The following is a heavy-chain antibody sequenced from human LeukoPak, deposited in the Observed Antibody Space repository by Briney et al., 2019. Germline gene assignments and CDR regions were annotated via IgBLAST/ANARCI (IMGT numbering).Heavy chain of an antibody. D-gene: IGHD5-18*01. V-gene: IGHV1-2*02. J-gene: IGHJ4*02. Sequence: ASVKVSCKASGYTFTGYYMHWVRQAPGQGLEWMGWINANSGGTNYAQKFQGRVTMTRDTSISTAYMELSRLTSDDMAVYYCARIGGRGYTYGTFDYWGQGTLVTVSS. CDR1: GYTFTGYY. CDR2: INANSGGT. CDR3: ARIGGRGYTYGTFDY.